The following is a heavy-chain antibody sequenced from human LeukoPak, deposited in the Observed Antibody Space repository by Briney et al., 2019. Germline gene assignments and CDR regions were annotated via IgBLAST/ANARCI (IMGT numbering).Heavy chain of an antibody. D-gene: IGHD1-1*01. J-gene: IGHJ4*02. CDR3: AKGGGNGGDYFDY. CDR2: ISYDGSNK. V-gene: IGHV3-30*18. CDR1: GFTFSSYG. Sequence: GGSLRLSCAASGFTFSSYGMHWVRQAPGKGLEWVAVISYDGSNKYYAGSVKGRFTISRDNSKNTLYLQMNSLRAEDTAVYYCAKGGGNGGDYFDYWGQGTLVTVSS.